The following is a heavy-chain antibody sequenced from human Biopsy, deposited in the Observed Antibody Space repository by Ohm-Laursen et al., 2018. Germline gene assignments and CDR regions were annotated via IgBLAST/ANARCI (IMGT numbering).Heavy chain of an antibody. CDR2: IYTGGTT. V-gene: IGHV3-53*01. Sequence: SLRLSCSASGFTVSNKYMSWVRQAPGKGLEWVSVIYTGGTTHYADFVGGRFTISRDNSKNTLYLQMNSLRAEDTAVYYCARHHCTNGVCLGVYFDYWGQGTLVTVSS. CDR3: ARHHCTNGVCLGVYFDY. CDR1: GFTVSNKY. J-gene: IGHJ4*02. D-gene: IGHD2-8*01.